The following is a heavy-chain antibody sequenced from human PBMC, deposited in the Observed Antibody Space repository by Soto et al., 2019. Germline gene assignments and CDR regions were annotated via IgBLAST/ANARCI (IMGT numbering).Heavy chain of an antibody. J-gene: IGHJ5*02. CDR1: GGSISSYY. CDR2: IYTSGST. CDR3: ARATVATIASGSWFDP. Sequence: SETLSLTCTVSGGSISSYYWSWIRQPAGKGLEWIGRIYTSGSTNYNPSLKSRVTMSVDTSKNQFSLKLSSVTAADTAVYYCARATVATIASGSWFDPWGQGTLVTVSS. V-gene: IGHV4-4*07. D-gene: IGHD5-12*01.